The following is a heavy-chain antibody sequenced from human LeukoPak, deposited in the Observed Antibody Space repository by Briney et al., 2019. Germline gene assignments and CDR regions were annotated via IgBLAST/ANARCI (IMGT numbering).Heavy chain of an antibody. J-gene: IGHJ6*02. D-gene: IGHD3-3*01. Sequence: ASVKVSCKASGYTFTSYYMHWVRQAPGQGLEWMGIISPSGGSTSYAQKFQGRVTMTRDTSTSTVYMELSSLRSEDTAVYYCARAAQYYDFYRGHYYYGMDVWGQGTTVTVSS. CDR3: ARAAQYYDFYRGHYYYGMDV. V-gene: IGHV1-46*01. CDR1: GYTFTSYY. CDR2: ISPSGGST.